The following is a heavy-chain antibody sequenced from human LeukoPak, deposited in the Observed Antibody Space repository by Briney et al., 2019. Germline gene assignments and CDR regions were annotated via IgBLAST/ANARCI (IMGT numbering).Heavy chain of an antibody. Sequence: SQTLSLTCAISGDSVSSNSAAWNWIRQSPSRGLEWLGRTYYRSKWYNDYAVSVKSRITINPDTSKNQFSLKLSSVTAADTAVYYCARGLRLLWFGELCWFDPWGQGTLVTVSS. CDR1: GDSVSSNSAA. CDR2: TYYRSKWYN. V-gene: IGHV6-1*01. D-gene: IGHD3-10*01. CDR3: ARGLRLLWFGELCWFDP. J-gene: IGHJ5*02.